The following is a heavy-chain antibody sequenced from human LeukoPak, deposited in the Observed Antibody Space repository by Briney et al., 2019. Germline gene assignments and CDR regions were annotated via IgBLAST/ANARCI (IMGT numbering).Heavy chain of an antibody. J-gene: IGHJ4*02. CDR1: GESFGAYY. CDR2: INHSGST. CDR3: ARVLGGRGGY. V-gene: IGHV4-34*01. D-gene: IGHD1-26*01. Sequence: PSETLSLTCPVYGESFGAYYWSWIRQPPGKGLEWIGEINHSGSTNYNPSLKSRVTLSVDTSKNQFSLNLTSVTAADTAVYYCARVLGGRGGYWGQGTLVTVSS.